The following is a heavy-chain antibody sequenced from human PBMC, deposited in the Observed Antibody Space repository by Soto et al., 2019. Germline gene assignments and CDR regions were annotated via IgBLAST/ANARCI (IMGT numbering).Heavy chain of an antibody. V-gene: IGHV3-23*01. CDR1: GFTFSGYA. CDR3: AKRDYYDSATFSPLFES. J-gene: IGHJ4*02. D-gene: IGHD3-22*01. Sequence: EVQLLESGGGLVQPGGSLRLSCTASGFTFSGYAMSWVRQSPGKELEWVAAITGDGHRTYYADSVEGGFTISRDNSKKTWFLQMNSLRTEDTAIYHCAKRDYYDSATFSPLFESWGQGVLVTVSS. CDR2: ITGDGHRT.